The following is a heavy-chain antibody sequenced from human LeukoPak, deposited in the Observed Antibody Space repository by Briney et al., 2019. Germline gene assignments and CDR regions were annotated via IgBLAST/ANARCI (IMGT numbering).Heavy chain of an antibody. Sequence: ASVKVSCKAAGYTFTSYDINWVRQATGQGLEWMGWMNPYSGNTGYAQKFQGRVTMTRNTSISTAYMELSSLRSEDTAVHYCARGYSGYGSGSLDAWGKGTTVTISS. CDR2: MNPYSGNT. J-gene: IGHJ6*04. CDR3: ARGYSGYGSGSLDA. V-gene: IGHV1-8*01. CDR1: GYTFTSYD. D-gene: IGHD3-10*01.